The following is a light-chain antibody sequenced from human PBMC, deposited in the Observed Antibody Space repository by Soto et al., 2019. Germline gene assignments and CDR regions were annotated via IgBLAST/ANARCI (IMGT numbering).Light chain of an antibody. Sequence: DIQMTQSPSSLSASVGDRVTITCRASQSIRNYLNWYQQKPGKVPNLLIYGASTLQSGVPSRFSGSGSETEFTLTINNLQPEEFATYYCQQSSTAVFTFGPGTKVDMK. CDR3: QQSSTAVFT. CDR2: GAS. J-gene: IGKJ3*01. CDR1: QSIRNY. V-gene: IGKV1-39*01.